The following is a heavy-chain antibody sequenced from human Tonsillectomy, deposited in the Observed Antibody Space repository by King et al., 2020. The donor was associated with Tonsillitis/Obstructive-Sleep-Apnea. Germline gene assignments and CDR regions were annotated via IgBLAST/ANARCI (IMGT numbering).Heavy chain of an antibody. J-gene: IGHJ4*02. CDR3: ARDSGGYSYVNYFDN. V-gene: IGHV3-30*04. CDR1: GFTFRNYA. D-gene: IGHD5-18*01. CDR2: ISYDGNNK. Sequence: QLVQSGGGVVQPGRSLRLSCAASGFTFRNYAMHWVRQAPGKRLEWVAVISYDGNNKFYADSVKGRFTISRDSSKNTLYLQMNGLRAEDTAVYYCARDSGGYSYVNYFDNWGQGTLVTVSS.